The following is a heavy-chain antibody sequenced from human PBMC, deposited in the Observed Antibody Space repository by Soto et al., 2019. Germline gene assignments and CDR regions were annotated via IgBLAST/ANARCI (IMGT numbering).Heavy chain of an antibody. CDR3: ARPQYLPDDVFDV. CDR2: INSDGSST. Sequence: PGGSLRLSCAASGFTFTNSWMQWVRQAPGKGLVWVSRINSDGSSTSHAYSVKGRFTISRDNAKNTLYLQMSSLRAEDTAVYYCARPQYLPDDVFDVWGRGTVVTVSS. CDR1: GFTFTNSW. V-gene: IGHV3-74*01. D-gene: IGHD2-2*01. J-gene: IGHJ3*01.